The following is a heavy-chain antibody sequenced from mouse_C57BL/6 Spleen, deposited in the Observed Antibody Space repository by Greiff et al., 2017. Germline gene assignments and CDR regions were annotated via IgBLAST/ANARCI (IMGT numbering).Heavy chain of an antibody. CDR3: ARIHYYGSSYEKYYFDY. Sequence: VQLQQPGAELVRPGTSVKLSCKASGYTFTSYWMHWVKQRPGQGLEWIGVIDPSDSYTNYNQKFKGKATLTVDTSSSTAYMQLSSLTSEDSAVYYCARIHYYGSSYEKYYFDYWGQGTTLTVSS. CDR1: GYTFTSYW. V-gene: IGHV1-59*01. J-gene: IGHJ2*01. CDR2: IDPSDSYT. D-gene: IGHD1-1*01.